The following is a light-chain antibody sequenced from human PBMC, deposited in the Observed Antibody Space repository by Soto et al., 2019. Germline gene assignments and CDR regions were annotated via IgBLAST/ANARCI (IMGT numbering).Light chain of an antibody. CDR1: ASDIGADFD. CDR2: RNT. Sequence: QSALTQPPSVSGAPGQRVTISCSGSASDIGADFDVHWYQHLPGTAPKLLIYRNTKRPSGVPDRFSGSKSGTSASLAISGLQPEDEADYYCQSYGSSPVFGGGTKLTVL. CDR3: QSYGSSPV. J-gene: IGLJ3*02. V-gene: IGLV1-40*01.